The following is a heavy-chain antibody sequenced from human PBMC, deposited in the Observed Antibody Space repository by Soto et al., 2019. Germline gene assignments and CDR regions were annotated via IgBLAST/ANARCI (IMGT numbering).Heavy chain of an antibody. D-gene: IGHD3-10*01. Sequence: SDTLSLTCTVSGGSLSSGGYYWSWIRQHPGKGLEWIGYIYYSGSTYYNPSLKSRVTISVDTSKNQFSLKLSSVTAADTAVYYCARAGSLGGYYYYGMDVWGQGTTVTVSS. CDR3: ARAGSLGGYYYYGMDV. CDR1: GGSLSSGGYY. CDR2: IYYSGST. V-gene: IGHV4-31*03. J-gene: IGHJ6*02.